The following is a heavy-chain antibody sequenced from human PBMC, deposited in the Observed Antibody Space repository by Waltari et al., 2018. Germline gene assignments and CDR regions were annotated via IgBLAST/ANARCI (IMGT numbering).Heavy chain of an antibody. CDR2: IRSSAEGTTA. V-gene: IGHV3-15*01. CDR3: AAGRGWGVVIVGWLDP. D-gene: IGHD2-21*01. CDR1: GFTFSNAW. J-gene: IGHJ5*02. Sequence: LQLVESGGGFVKPGGSIRLSCAASGFTFSNAWMPSVPQVPGKGREWVGHIRSSAEGTTADYAAPVKGRFTISRDDAKDTLYLEMNSLMVEDTAVYYCAAGRGWGVVIVGWLDPWGQGTRVTVSS.